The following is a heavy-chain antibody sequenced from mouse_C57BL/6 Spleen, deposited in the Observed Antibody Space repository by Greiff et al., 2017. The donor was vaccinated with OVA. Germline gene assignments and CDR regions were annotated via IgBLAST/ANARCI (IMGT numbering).Heavy chain of an antibody. J-gene: IGHJ4*01. V-gene: IGHV10-1*01. Sequence: EAGGGLVQPKGSLKLSCAASGFSFNTYAMNWVRQAPGKGLEWVARIRSKSNNYATYYADSVKDRFTISSDDSVSMLHLQMNNLKTEDTAMYYCVRQRPYAIDYWGQGTSVTVSS. CDR2: IRSKSNNYAT. CDR3: VRQRPYAIDY. D-gene: IGHD2-12*01. CDR1: GFSFNTYA.